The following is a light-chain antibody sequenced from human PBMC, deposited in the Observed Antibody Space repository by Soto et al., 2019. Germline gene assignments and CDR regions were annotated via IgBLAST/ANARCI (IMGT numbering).Light chain of an antibody. J-gene: IGLJ1*01. V-gene: IGLV1-40*01. CDR1: SSNIGAGYD. CDR3: QSYDSSLSGFYV. Sequence: QPVLTQPPSVSRAPGQRVTISCTGSSSNIGAGYDVHWYQQLPGTAPKLLIYGNSNRPSGVPDRFSGSKSGTSASLAITGLQAEDEADYYCQSYDSSLSGFYVFGTGTKVTVL. CDR2: GNS.